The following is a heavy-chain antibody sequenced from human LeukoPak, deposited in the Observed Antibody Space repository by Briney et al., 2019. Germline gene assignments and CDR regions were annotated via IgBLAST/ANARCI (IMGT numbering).Heavy chain of an antibody. D-gene: IGHD4-17*01. CDR2: INHSGST. J-gene: IGHJ6*02. CDR3: ARGNYDYGDYYYYYGMDV. Sequence: PSETLSLTCAVYGGSFSGYYWSWIRQPPGKGLEWIGEINHSGSTNYNPSLKSRVTISVDTSKNQFSLKLSSVTAADTAVYYCARGNYDYGDYYYYYGMDVWGQGTTVTVSS. V-gene: IGHV4-34*01. CDR1: GGSFSGYY.